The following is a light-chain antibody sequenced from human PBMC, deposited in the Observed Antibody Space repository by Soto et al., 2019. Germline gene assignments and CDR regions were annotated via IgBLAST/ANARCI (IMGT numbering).Light chain of an antibody. CDR2: KVS. J-gene: IGKJ2*01. CDR1: QGLGNTY. V-gene: IGKV2-30*01. CDR3: MQATHWPYT. Sequence: DVVMTQSPLSLPVTLGQPASISCRSSQGLGNTYLNWFHQRPGQSPRRLIYKVSNRDSGAPDRFSGSWSGTDFTLKISRVEAEDVGLYFCMQATHWPYTFGQGTKLEI.